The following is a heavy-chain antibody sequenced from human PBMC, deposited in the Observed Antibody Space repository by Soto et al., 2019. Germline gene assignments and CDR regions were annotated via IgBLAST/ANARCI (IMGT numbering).Heavy chain of an antibody. Sequence: PGGSLRLSCAASGFTFSSYSMNWVRQAPGKGLEWVSSISSSSSYIYYADSVKGRSTISRDNAKNPLYLQMNSLRAEDTAVYYCARDSSDYYYGMDVWGQGTTVTVSS. J-gene: IGHJ6*02. CDR3: ARDSSDYYYGMDV. V-gene: IGHV3-21*01. CDR2: ISSSSSYI. CDR1: GFTFSSYS.